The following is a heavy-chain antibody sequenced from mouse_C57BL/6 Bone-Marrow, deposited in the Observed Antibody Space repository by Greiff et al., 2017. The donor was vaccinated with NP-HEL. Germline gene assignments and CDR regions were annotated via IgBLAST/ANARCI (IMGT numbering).Heavy chain of an antibody. D-gene: IGHD2-1*01. Sequence: VKLMESGAELMKPGASVKLSCKATGYTFTGYWIEWVKQRPGHGLEWIGAILTGSGSTNYNEKFKGKGTFTADTTSNTAYMQHSRQATADSAIYYCARRFYSGNYLDYWGQGTTLTVSS. J-gene: IGHJ2*01. CDR2: ILTGSGST. CDR1: GYTFTGYW. CDR3: ARRFYSGNYLDY. V-gene: IGHV1-9*01.